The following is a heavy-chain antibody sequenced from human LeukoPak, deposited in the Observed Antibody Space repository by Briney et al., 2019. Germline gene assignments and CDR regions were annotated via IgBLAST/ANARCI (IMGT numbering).Heavy chain of an antibody. J-gene: IGHJ4*02. Sequence: GGSLRLSCAASGFTFSSYSMNWVRQAPGKGLEWVSSISSSSSYIYYADSVKGRFTISRDNAKNSLYLQMNSLRAEDTAVYYCARDSGVGSGLDYWGQGTLVTVSS. V-gene: IGHV3-21*01. D-gene: IGHD3-10*01. CDR2: ISSSSSYI. CDR3: ARDSGVGSGLDY. CDR1: GFTFSSYS.